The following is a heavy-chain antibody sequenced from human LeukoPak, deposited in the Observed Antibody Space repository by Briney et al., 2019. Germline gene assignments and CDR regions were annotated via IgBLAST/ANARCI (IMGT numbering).Heavy chain of an antibody. V-gene: IGHV3-20*04. CDR2: INWNGGRT. Sequence: GGSLRLSCAASGFTFDDYGMSWVSQAPGKGLEWVSGINWNGGRTDYADSVKGRFTISRDNAKKSLYLQMNSLRAEDTALYYCTRYDYSNYVGYYDHWGQGTLVTVSS. CDR3: TRYDYSNYVGYYDH. D-gene: IGHD4-11*01. J-gene: IGHJ4*02. CDR1: GFTFDDYG.